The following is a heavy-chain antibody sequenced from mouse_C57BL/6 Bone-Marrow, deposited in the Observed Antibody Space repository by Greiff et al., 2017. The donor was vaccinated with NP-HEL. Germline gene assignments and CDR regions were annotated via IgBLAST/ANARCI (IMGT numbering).Heavy chain of an antibody. CDR1: GYTFTSYG. CDR3: ALYDYVPFAY. J-gene: IGHJ3*01. V-gene: IGHV1-81*01. CDR2: IYPRSGNT. Sequence: VQLQQSGAELARPGASVKLSCKASGYTFTSYGISWVKQRTGQGLEWIGEIYPRSGNTYYNEKFKGKATLTADKSSSTAYMELRSLTSEYSAVYCCALYDYVPFAYWGQGTLVTVSA. D-gene: IGHD2-4*01.